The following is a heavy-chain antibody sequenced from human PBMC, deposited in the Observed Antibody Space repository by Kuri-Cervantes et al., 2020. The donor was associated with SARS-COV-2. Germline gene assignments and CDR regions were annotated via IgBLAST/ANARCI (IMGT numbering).Heavy chain of an antibody. CDR3: ARGVGYTQPFDS. CDR1: GFTFNSSP. V-gene: IGHV3-30-3*01. J-gene: IGHJ4*02. CDR2: ISYDGSNK. Sequence: GESLKISCAASGFTFNSSPMHWVRQPPGKGLEWVALISYDGSNKYYADSVQGRFTISRDNSKNTLYLQMSSLGAEDTAVFYCARGVGYTQPFDSWGQGTLVTVSS. D-gene: IGHD2-8*02.